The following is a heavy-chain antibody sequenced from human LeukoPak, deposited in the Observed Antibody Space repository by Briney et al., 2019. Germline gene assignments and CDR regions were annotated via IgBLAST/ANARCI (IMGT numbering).Heavy chain of an antibody. J-gene: IGHJ5*02. D-gene: IGHD5-12*01. CDR1: GGTFSSYA. Sequence: SVKVSCKASGGTFSSYAISWLRQAPGQGLEWVGGIIPIFGTANYAQKFQGRVTITTDESTSTAYMELSSLRSEDTAVYYCARGDIVATTYNWFDPWGQGTLVTVSS. V-gene: IGHV1-69*05. CDR3: ARGDIVATTYNWFDP. CDR2: IIPIFGTA.